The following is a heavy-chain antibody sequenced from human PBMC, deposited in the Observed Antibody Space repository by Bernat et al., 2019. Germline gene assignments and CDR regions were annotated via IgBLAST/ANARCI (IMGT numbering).Heavy chain of an antibody. D-gene: IGHD3-10*01. CDR1: GFSLSTSGMC. V-gene: IGHV2-5*08. J-gene: IGHJ3*02. CDR2: IYWDDDK. Sequence: QVTLRESGPALVKPTQTLTLTCTFSGFSLSTSGMCVSWIRQPPGKALEWLALIYWDDDKRYSPSLKSRLTITKDTSKNQVVLTMTNMDPVDTATYYCALTYYYGSGSYYHDAFDIWGQGTMVTVSS. CDR3: ALTYYYGSGSYYHDAFDI.